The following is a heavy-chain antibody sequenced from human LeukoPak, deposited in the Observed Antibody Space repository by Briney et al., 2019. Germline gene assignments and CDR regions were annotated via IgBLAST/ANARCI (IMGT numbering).Heavy chain of an antibody. V-gene: IGHV1-2*02. CDR3: ARVSVTLRPLDY. J-gene: IGHJ4*02. D-gene: IGHD2-21*02. CDR2: INPNSGGT. Sequence: ASVKVSCKASGYTFTGYYMHWVRQAPGQGLEWMGWINPNSGGTNYAQKFQGRVTMTRDTSISTAYMELSRLRSDDTAVYYCARVSVTLRPLDYWGQETLVTVSS. CDR1: GYTFTGYY.